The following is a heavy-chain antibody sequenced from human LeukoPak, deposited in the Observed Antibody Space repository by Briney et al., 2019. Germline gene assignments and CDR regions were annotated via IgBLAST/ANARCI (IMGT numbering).Heavy chain of an antibody. CDR3: ARGGSSSSPFFDY. D-gene: IGHD6-13*01. CDR2: INPNSGGT. J-gene: IGHJ4*02. Sequence: ASVKVSCKASGYTFTGYYMHWVRQAPGQGLEWMGWINPNSGGTNYAQKLQGRVTMTRDTSTSTVYMEVSSLRSEDTAVYYCARGGSSSSPFFDYWGQGALVTVSS. CDR1: GYTFTGYY. V-gene: IGHV1-2*02.